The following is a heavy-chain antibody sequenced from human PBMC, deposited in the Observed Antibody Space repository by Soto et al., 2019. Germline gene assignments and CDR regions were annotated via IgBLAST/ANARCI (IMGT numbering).Heavy chain of an antibody. V-gene: IGHV3-23*01. J-gene: IGHJ4*02. D-gene: IGHD6-19*01. CDR1: GFTFSDYA. Sequence: EVHLSESGGGVVQPGGALRLSCVVSGFTFSDYAMDWVRQAPGKGLEWAPEISATGGTTNYEDSVKGRYTIYRDNSNNTLYLQRTTLRAEDTAMFYCAKASSAWYGSKNYYVDSWGQGALVTVSS. CDR2: ISATGGTT. CDR3: AKASSAWYGSKNYYVDS.